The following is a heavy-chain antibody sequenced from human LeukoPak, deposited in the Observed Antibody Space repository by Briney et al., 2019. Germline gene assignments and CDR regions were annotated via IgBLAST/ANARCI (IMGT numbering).Heavy chain of an antibody. CDR3: TRGGKYSTLDF. V-gene: IGHV3-48*03. CDR2: ISSSGSTI. Sequence: PGGSLRLSCAASGFTFSSYEMNWVRQAPGKGLEWVSYISSSGSTIYYADSVKGRFSISRDNAKNSLYLQMSSLRVDDTAVYYCTRGGKYSTLDFWGQGALVTVSS. J-gene: IGHJ4*02. CDR1: GFTFSSYE. D-gene: IGHD2-8*02.